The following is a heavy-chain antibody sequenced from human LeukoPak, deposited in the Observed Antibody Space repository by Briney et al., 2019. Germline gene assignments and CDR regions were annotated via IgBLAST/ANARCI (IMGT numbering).Heavy chain of an antibody. CDR2: ISSSSSYI. J-gene: IGHJ4*02. CDR3: ARDRQWLGVDL. V-gene: IGHV3-21*01. Sequence: GGSLRLSCAASGFTFSIYNMNCVPQSPGKGLEWVSSISSSSSYIYYADSVKFLFTISRDHAKNALYLQMISLRAEDTAVYYCARDRQWLGVDLWGQGTVVTVSS. CDR1: GFTFSIYN. D-gene: IGHD6-19*01.